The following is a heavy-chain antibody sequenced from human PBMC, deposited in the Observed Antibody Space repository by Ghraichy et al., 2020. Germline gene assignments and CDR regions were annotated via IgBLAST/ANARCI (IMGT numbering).Heavy chain of an antibody. Sequence: SQTLSLTCAVYGGSFSGYYWSWIRQPPGKGLEWIGEINHSGSTNYNPSLKSRVIISVDTSKNQFSLKLSSVSAADTAVYYCARGLYNWNEDWGQGTLVTVSS. CDR2: INHSGST. CDR3: ARGLYNWNED. V-gene: IGHV4-34*01. CDR1: GGSFSGYY. J-gene: IGHJ5*02. D-gene: IGHD2-15*01.